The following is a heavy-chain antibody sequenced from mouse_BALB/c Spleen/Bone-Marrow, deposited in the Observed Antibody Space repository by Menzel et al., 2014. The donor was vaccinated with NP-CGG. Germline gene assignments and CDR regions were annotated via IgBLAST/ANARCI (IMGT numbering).Heavy chain of an antibody. D-gene: IGHD2-10*02. CDR2: IYPSDSYT. J-gene: IGHJ2*01. V-gene: IGHV1-69*02. Sequence: VQLQQSGAELVRPGASVKLSCKASGYTFTSYWINWVKQRPGQGLEWIGNIYPSDSYTNYNQKFKDKATLTVDKSSSTAYMQLSSPTSEDSAVYYCTRKYGPLYYFVYWGQGTTLTVSS. CDR1: GYTFTSYW. CDR3: TRKYGPLYYFVY.